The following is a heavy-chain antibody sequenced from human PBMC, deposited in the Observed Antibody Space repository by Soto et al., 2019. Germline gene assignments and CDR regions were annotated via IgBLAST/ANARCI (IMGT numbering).Heavy chain of an antibody. J-gene: IGHJ4*02. CDR2: IYYSGTT. V-gene: IGHV4-59*08. Sequence: SETMSLTCTVSGVYISTYQVNWIRQHPGRGLEWIGYIYYSGTTNYNPSLKSRVTISVDTSKNQSSLKLSSVTAADTAVYYCATSYGSGSYPFDYWGQGTLVTVSS. D-gene: IGHD3-10*01. CDR1: GVYISTYQ. CDR3: ATSYGSGSYPFDY.